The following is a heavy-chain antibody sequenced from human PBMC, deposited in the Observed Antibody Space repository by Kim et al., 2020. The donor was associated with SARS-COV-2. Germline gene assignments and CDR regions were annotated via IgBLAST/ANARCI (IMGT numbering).Heavy chain of an antibody. CDR3: AKSIAVAGNYYYGMDV. J-gene: IGHJ6*02. D-gene: IGHD6-19*01. Sequence: DSVKGRFTSTRDNSKNTLYLQMNSLRAEDTAVYYCAKSIAVAGNYYYGMDVWGQGTTVTVSS. V-gene: IGHV3-23*01.